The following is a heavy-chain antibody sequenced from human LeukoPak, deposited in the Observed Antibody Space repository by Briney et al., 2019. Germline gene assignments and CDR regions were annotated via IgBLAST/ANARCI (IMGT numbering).Heavy chain of an antibody. CDR2: IWYDGSIE. J-gene: IGHJ4*02. CDR1: GFTFKTYG. D-gene: IGHD2/OR15-2a*01. Sequence: GGSLRLSCEASGFTFKTYGMHWVRQAPGKGLEWVAVIWYDGSIEYYADSVKGRFTVSKDNSKNTLYLQMNSLRVEDTAVYYCAKADEMNMDYWGQGTLVTVSS. V-gene: IGHV3-33*06. CDR3: AKADEMNMDY.